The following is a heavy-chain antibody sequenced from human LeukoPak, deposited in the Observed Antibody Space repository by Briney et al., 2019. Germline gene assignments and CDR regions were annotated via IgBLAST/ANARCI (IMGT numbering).Heavy chain of an antibody. D-gene: IGHD2-15*01. V-gene: IGHV4-39*07. CDR1: GGSISSSSYY. Sequence: PSETLSLTCTVSGGSISSSSYYWGWIRQPPGKGLEWIGSIYYSGSTYYNPSLKSRVTISVDTSKNQFSLKLSSVTAADTAVYYCARDEPYCSGGSCYFGYWGQGTLVTVSS. J-gene: IGHJ4*02. CDR3: ARDEPYCSGGSCYFGY. CDR2: IYYSGST.